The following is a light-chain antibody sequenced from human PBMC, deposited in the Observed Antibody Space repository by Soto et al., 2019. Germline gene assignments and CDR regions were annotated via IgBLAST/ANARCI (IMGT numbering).Light chain of an antibody. CDR1: QSVRSSY. J-gene: IGKJ1*01. CDR2: GAS. V-gene: IGKV3-20*01. Sequence: EIVLTQSPGTLSLSPEERATLSCRASQSVRSSYLAWYQQKPGQAPRLLIYGASSRATGIPDRFSGSGSGTDFPLTISRLEPEDFAVYYCQQYGSSPWTFGQGTKVEIK. CDR3: QQYGSSPWT.